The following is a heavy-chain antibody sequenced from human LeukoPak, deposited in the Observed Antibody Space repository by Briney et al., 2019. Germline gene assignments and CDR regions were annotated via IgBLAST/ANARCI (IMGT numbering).Heavy chain of an antibody. CDR1: GYTFTSYD. J-gene: IGHJ4*02. CDR2: MNPNSGNT. Sequence: ASVKVSCKAPGYTFTSYDINWVRQATGQGLEWVGWMNPNSGNTGYAQKFQGRVTMTRNTSISTAYMELSSLRSEDTAVYYCARGDSSGWYLDYWGQGTLVTVSS. CDR3: ARGDSSGWYLDY. V-gene: IGHV1-8*01. D-gene: IGHD6-19*01.